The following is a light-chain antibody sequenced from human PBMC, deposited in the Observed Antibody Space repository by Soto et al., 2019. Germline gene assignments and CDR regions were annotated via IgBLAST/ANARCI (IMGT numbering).Light chain of an antibody. Sequence: QSALTQPASVSGSPGQSITISCTGTSSDVGGYNYVSWYQQHPGKAPKLMIYDVSNRPSGVSNRFSGSKSGNTASLTISGLPAEDESDYSCSSYTISSTLRYVFGTGTKLTVL. J-gene: IGLJ1*01. CDR2: DVS. CDR1: SSDVGGYNY. CDR3: SSYTISSTLRYV. V-gene: IGLV2-14*03.